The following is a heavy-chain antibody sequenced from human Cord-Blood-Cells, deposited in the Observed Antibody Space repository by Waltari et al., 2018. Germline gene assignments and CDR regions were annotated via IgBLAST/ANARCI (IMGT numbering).Heavy chain of an antibody. CDR1: GGTFSSYA. CDR2: IIPILGIA. Sequence: QVQLVQSGAEVKKPGSSVKVSCTASGGTFSSYAISWVRQAPGQGLEWMGGIIPILGIANYAQKFQGRGTITADKSTSTAYMELSSLRSEDTAVYYCAVYDSSGYYSYDAFDIWGQGTMVTVSS. J-gene: IGHJ3*02. V-gene: IGHV1-69*10. D-gene: IGHD3-22*01. CDR3: AVYDSSGYYSYDAFDI.